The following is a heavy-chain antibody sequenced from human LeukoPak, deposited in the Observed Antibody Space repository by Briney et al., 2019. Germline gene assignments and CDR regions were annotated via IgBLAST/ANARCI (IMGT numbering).Heavy chain of an antibody. J-gene: IGHJ4*02. V-gene: IGHV3-73*01. CDR1: GFTFSGSA. CDR2: IRSKANSYAT. Sequence: PGGSLRLSCAASGFTFSGSAMHWVRQASGKGLGWVGRIRSKANSYATAYAASVKGRFTISRDDSKNTAYLQMNSLKTEDTAVYYCTRREPDYGDYGTPFDYWGQGTLVTVSS. D-gene: IGHD4-17*01. CDR3: TRREPDYGDYGTPFDY.